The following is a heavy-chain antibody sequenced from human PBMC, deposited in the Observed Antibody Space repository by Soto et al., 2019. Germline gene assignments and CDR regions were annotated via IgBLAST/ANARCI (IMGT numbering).Heavy chain of an antibody. CDR1: GFTFSSYS. V-gene: IGHV3-48*02. D-gene: IGHD2-2*01. Sequence: GGSLRLSCAASGFTFSSYSMNWVRQAPGKGLEWVSYISSSSSTIYYADSVKGRFTISRDNAKNSLYLQMNSLRDEDTAVYYCARERLPADKRGYYYGMDVWGQGTKVTVSS. CDR3: ARERLPADKRGYYYGMDV. J-gene: IGHJ6*02. CDR2: ISSSSSTI.